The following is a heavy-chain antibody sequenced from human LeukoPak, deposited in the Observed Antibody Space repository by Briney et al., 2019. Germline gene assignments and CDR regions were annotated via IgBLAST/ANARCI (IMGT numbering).Heavy chain of an antibody. D-gene: IGHD3-22*01. CDR1: GFTFSSYS. Sequence: PGGSLRLSCAASGFTFSSYSMNWVRQAPGKGLEWVSSISSSSSYIYYADSVKGRFTISRDNAKNSLYLQMNSLRAEDTAVYYCARDFLSSGYYYRAFDYWGQGTLVTVSS. CDR2: ISSSSSYI. V-gene: IGHV3-21*01. J-gene: IGHJ4*02. CDR3: ARDFLSSGYYYRAFDY.